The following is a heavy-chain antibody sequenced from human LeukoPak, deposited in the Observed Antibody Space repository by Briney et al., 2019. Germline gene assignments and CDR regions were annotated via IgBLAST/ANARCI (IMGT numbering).Heavy chain of an antibody. Sequence: ASVKVSCKASGYTFTGYYMHWLRPAPAQGHEWMGWINPNSGGTNYAQRFQGRVTMTRDTSISTAYMELSRLRSDDTAVYYCARGFDWYFDLWGRGTLVTVSS. CDR1: GYTFTGYY. CDR2: INPNSGGT. CDR3: ARGFDWYFDL. V-gene: IGHV1-2*02. J-gene: IGHJ2*01. D-gene: IGHD3-16*01.